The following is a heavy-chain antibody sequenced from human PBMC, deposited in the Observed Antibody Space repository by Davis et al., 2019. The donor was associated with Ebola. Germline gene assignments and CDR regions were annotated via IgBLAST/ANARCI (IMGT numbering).Heavy chain of an antibody. CDR3: AREVPYGMDV. J-gene: IGHJ6*02. CDR2: MNPNSGNT. Sequence: ASVKVSCKASGYTFTSYDINCVRQATGQGLEWMGWMNPNSGNTGYAQQFQGRVTMTRNTSISTAYMELSSLRSEDTAVYYCAREVPYGMDVWGQGTTVTVSS. V-gene: IGHV1-8*01. CDR1: GYTFTSYD.